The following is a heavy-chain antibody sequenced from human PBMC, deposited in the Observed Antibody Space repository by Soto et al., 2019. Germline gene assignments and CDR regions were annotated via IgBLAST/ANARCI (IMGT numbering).Heavy chain of an antibody. V-gene: IGHV4-31*03. CDR1: GGSISSGGYC. Sequence: SETLSLTCTVSGGSISSGGYCWSWIRQHPGKGLEWIGYIYYSGSTYYNPSLKSRVTISVDTSKNQFSLKLSSVTAADTAVYYCARGSYYYYMDVWGKGTTVTVSS. CDR3: ARGSYYYYMDV. CDR2: IYYSGST. J-gene: IGHJ6*03.